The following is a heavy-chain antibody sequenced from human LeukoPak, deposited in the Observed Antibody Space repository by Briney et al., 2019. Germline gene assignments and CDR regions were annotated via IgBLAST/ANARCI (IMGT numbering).Heavy chain of an antibody. J-gene: IGHJ4*02. D-gene: IGHD3-16*01. V-gene: IGHV1-18*01. CDR3: ARNPARIETRGLDYFDY. CDR2: ISAYNGNT. Sequence: GASVKVSCKASGYTFTTYNINWVRQAPGQGLEWMGWISAYNGNTNYAQKLQDIFTMTTDTSTSTAYMELRSLRSDDTAVYYCARNPARIETRGLDYFDYWGQGTLVTVSS. CDR1: GYTFTTYN.